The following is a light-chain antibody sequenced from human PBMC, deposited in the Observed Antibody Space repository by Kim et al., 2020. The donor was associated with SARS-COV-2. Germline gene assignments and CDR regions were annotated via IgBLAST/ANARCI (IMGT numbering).Light chain of an antibody. J-gene: IGKJ5*01. Sequence: LAPGERATLACGASQSVSSYLAWYQQKPGQAPRLLIYDASNRATDIPARFSGSGSGTDFTLTISSLEPEDFAVYYCQQRSNWPITFGQGTRLEIK. V-gene: IGKV3-11*01. CDR2: DAS. CDR3: QQRSNWPIT. CDR1: QSVSSY.